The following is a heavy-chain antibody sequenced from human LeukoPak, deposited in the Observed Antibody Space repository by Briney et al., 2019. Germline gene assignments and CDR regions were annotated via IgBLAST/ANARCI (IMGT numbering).Heavy chain of an antibody. CDR2: IYYSGST. Sequence: RPSETLSLTCTVSGGSISSYYWSWIRQPPGKGLEWVGYIYYSGSTNYNPSLKSRVTITVDTSKNQFSLKLSYVTAADTAVYYCARVVLGYSYGPLDYWGQGTLVTVSS. D-gene: IGHD5-18*01. CDR1: GGSISSYY. J-gene: IGHJ4*02. CDR3: ARVVLGYSYGPLDY. V-gene: IGHV4-59*01.